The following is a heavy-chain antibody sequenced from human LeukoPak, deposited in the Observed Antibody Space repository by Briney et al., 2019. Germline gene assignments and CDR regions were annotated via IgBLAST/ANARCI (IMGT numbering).Heavy chain of an antibody. V-gene: IGHV3-15*01. CDR3: TTPTRSGSYSYYFDY. CDR1: GFTFNNAW. D-gene: IGHD3-10*01. J-gene: IGHJ4*02. CDR2: IKSKTDGGTT. Sequence: GGPLRHSCGASGFTFNNAWMSWVRQAPGKGLEWVGLIKSKTDGGTTDYAAPVKGRFTISRDDSKNTLYLQMNSLKTEDTAVYYCTTPTRSGSYSYYFDYWGQGTLVTVSS.